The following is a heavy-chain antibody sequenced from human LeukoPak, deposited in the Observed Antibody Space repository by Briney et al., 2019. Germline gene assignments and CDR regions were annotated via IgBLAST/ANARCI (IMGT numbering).Heavy chain of an antibody. V-gene: IGHV4-59*01. D-gene: IGHD6-19*01. CDR3: ARSRIAVAGTEAYYYYYMDV. CDR2: IYYSGST. Sequence: GSLRLSCAASGFTFSSFEMNWVRQPPGKGLEWIGYIYYSGSTNYNPSLKSRVTISVDTSKNQFSLKLSSVTAADTAVYYCARSRIAVAGTEAYYYYYMDVWGKGTTVTVSS. J-gene: IGHJ6*03. CDR1: GFTFSSFE.